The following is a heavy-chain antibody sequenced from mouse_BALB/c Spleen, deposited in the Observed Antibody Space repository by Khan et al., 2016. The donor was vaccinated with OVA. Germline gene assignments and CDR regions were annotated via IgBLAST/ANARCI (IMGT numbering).Heavy chain of an antibody. D-gene: IGHD2-14*01. Sequence: QVQLQQPGAELVKPGASVKLSCKASGYTFTSYDINWVRQRPEQGLEWIGWMFPGDGSTKYNENFKGKATLTTDKSSSTAYMQLSRLTSEDSGAYFCARGGYGGFAYWGQGTLVTVSA. V-gene: IGHV1-85*01. CDR1: GYTFTSYD. J-gene: IGHJ3*01. CDR2: MFPGDGST. CDR3: ARGGYGGFAY.